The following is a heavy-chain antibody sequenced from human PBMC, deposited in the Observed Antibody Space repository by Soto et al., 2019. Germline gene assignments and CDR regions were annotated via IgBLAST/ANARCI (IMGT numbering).Heavy chain of an antibody. D-gene: IGHD3-3*01. CDR3: ARVQRDSAFGHFDY. CDR2: MYYGVNT. Sequence: PSETLSLTCIVSGGSISSSSYSWAWIRQPPGKGLEWIGTMYYGVNTYYNPSLESRVTISVDTSKNQFSLELSSVTAADTAVYYCARVQRDSAFGHFDYWGPGTLVTVS. J-gene: IGHJ4*02. V-gene: IGHV4-39*01. CDR1: GGSISSSSYS.